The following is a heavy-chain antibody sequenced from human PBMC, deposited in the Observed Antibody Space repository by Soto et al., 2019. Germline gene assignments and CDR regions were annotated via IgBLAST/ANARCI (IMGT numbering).Heavy chain of an antibody. J-gene: IGHJ3*02. CDR1: GFTFNFFG. D-gene: IGHD5-12*01. V-gene: IGHV3-30*18. CDR3: AKERRYSLDDFDI. CDR2: ISYDGREK. Sequence: QEQLVESGGGVVQAGRSLRLSCAASGFTFNFFGMHWVRQAPGKGLEWVAVISYDGREKYYEDSVKGRFTMSRDNSKNMVYLEMSSLRPEDTSVYYCAKERRYSLDDFDIWGHGTMVTVSS.